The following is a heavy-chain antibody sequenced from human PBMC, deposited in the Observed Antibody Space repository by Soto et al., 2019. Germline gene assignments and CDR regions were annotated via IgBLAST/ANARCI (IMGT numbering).Heavy chain of an antibody. Sequence: QVQLVQSGADVKKPGASVKLSCKASGYTFIHYDIGWVRQAPGQGPEWLGRISPSTGKTDYPPKFQDRVSMTTDTSTTTAYRELRSLRSDHTAVYCWARDQTKWLDDAYDLWGQGTMVTVSS. D-gene: IGHD2-8*01. CDR3: ARDQTKWLDDAYDL. V-gene: IGHV1-18*01. CDR2: ISPSTGKT. CDR1: GYTFIHYD. J-gene: IGHJ3*01.